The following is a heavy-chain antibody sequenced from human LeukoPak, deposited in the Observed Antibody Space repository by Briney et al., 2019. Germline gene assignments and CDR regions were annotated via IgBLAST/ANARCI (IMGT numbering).Heavy chain of an antibody. J-gene: IGHJ5*02. CDR3: ARETIAAQSRGWFDP. CDR1: GGSISSYY. CDR2: IYTSGST. D-gene: IGHD6-13*01. Sequence: SETLSLTCTVSGGSISSYYWSWIRQPPGKGLEWIGYIYTSGSTNYNPSLKSRVTISVDTSKNQFSLKLSSVTAADTAVYYCARETIAAQSRGWFDPWGQGTLVTVSS. V-gene: IGHV4-4*09.